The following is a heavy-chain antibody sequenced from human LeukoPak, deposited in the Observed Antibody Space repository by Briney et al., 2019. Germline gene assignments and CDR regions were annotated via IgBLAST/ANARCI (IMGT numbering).Heavy chain of an antibody. CDR2: INPNSGGT. D-gene: IGHD5-18*01. J-gene: IGHJ4*02. V-gene: IGHV1-2*06. CDR1: GYTFTGYY. Sequence: ASVKVSCKASGYTFTGYYMHWVRQAPGQGLEWMGRINPNSGGTNYAQKVQGRVTITRDTSSSTAYMELSRLRSDDTAVYYCARAPRGTMAPIQLWPSDKYYFDYWGQGTLVTVSS. CDR3: ARAPRGTMAPIQLWPSDKYYFDY.